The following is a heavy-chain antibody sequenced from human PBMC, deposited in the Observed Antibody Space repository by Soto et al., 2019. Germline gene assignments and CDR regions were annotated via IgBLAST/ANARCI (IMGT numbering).Heavy chain of an antibody. V-gene: IGHV5-51*01. CDR2: IYPGDSDT. CDR1: GYSFTSYW. CDR3: ARPYSSGWQGYYYGMDV. Sequence: GESLKISCXGSGYSFTSYWIGWVRQMPGKGLEWMGIIYPGDSDTRYSPSFQGQVTISADKSISTAYLQWSSLKASDTAMYYCARPYSSGWQGYYYGMDVWGQGTTVTVSS. D-gene: IGHD6-19*01. J-gene: IGHJ6*02.